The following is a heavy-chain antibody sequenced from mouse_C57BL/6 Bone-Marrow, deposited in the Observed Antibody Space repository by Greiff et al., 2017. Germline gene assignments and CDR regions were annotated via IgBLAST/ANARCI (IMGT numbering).Heavy chain of an antibody. Sequence: VQLVESGPELVKPGASVKISCKASGYAFSSSWMNWVKQRPGKGLEWIGRIYPGDGDTNYNGKFKGKATLTADKSSSTAYMQLSSLTSEDSAVYFCASRTGFDYFDYWGQGTTLTVSS. J-gene: IGHJ2*01. CDR1: GYAFSSSW. CDR3: ASRTGFDYFDY. D-gene: IGHD4-1*01. V-gene: IGHV1-82*01. CDR2: IYPGDGDT.